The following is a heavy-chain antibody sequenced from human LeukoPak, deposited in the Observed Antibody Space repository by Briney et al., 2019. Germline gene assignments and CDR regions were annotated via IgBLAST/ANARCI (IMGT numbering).Heavy chain of an antibody. CDR3: ARVFLEGAFDI. J-gene: IGHJ3*02. CDR1: GFTFSSYW. CDR2: IKQDGSEK. V-gene: IGHV3-7*03. Sequence: GGSLRLSCAASGFTFSSYWMSWVRQAPGKGLEWVANIKQDGSEKYYVDSVKGRFTISRDNAKNSLYLQMNSLRAEDTALYYCARVFLEGAFDIWGQGTMVTVSS. D-gene: IGHD1-1*01.